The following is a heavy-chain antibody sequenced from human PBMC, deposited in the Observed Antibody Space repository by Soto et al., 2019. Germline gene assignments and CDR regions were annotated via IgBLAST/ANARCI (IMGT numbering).Heavy chain of an antibody. Sequence: EVQLVESGGGLVQPGGSLRLSCAASGFTFIDYWMTWLRQTPGKGLEWVANINQDGTKKNYVDSVKGRFTISRDNAPNSLYLQMSSLRAADAAVDYCARDLSPMYTQYWVDACDFWCQGKMVTLSS. CDR3: ARDLSPMYTQYWVDACDF. CDR1: GFTFIDYW. V-gene: IGHV3-7*05. J-gene: IGHJ3*01. CDR2: INQDGTKK. D-gene: IGHD2-8*02.